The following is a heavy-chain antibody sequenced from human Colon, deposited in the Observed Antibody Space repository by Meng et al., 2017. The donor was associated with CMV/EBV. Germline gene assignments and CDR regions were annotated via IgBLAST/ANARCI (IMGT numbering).Heavy chain of an antibody. Sequence: ASVKVSYKASGYTFTDHYIQWVRQAPGQGLEWMGWINPNSGGTTYEPNFHGRVTLTRDTSISTVYMEVTRLTSDDTAMYYCARADSDSSGYYGPDFWGQGTMVTVSS. D-gene: IGHD3-22*01. J-gene: IGHJ3*01. CDR2: INPNSGGT. CDR3: ARADSDSSGYYGPDF. V-gene: IGHV1-2*02. CDR1: GYTFTDHY.